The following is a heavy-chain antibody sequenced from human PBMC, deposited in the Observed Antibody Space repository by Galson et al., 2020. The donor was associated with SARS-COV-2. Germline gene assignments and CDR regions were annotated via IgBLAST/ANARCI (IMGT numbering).Heavy chain of an antibody. CDR3: ASQPMNWGDAFDI. Sequence: HGESLKISCKGSGYSFTSYWISWVRQMPGKGLEWMGRIDPSDSYTNYSPSFQGHVTISADKSISTAYLQWSSLKASDTAMYYCASQPMNWGDAFDIWGQGTMVT. CDR1: GYSFTSYW. CDR2: IDPSDSYT. V-gene: IGHV5-10-1*01. D-gene: IGHD7-27*01. J-gene: IGHJ3*02.